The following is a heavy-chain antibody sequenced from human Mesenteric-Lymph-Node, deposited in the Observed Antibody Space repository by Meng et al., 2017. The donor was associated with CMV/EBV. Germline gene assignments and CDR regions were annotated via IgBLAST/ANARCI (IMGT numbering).Heavy chain of an antibody. Sequence: ASVKVSCKASGYTFTGYFIYWVRQAPGQGLEWMGWISAYNGNTNYAQKLQGRVTMTTDTSTSTAYMELSSLRSEDTAVYYCARAGVAYYYDSSGYFGHADYWGQGTLVTVSS. CDR3: ARAGVAYYYDSSGYFGHADY. D-gene: IGHD3-22*01. J-gene: IGHJ4*02. V-gene: IGHV1-18*04. CDR2: ISAYNGNT. CDR1: GYTFTGYF.